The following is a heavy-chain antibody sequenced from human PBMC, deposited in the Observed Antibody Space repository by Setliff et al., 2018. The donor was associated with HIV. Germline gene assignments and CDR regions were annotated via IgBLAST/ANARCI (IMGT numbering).Heavy chain of an antibody. Sequence: SETLSLTCTVSGDSIGYYYWSWIRQPAGRGLEWMGRIHTSGSTNYNPSLTSRVTLSVDTSKNQFFLKPTSLSAADTAVYYCARDRIEVVVDGPHDVFDVWGRGTTVTVSS. CDR1: GDSIGYYY. V-gene: IGHV4-4*07. CDR3: ARDRIEVVVDGPHDVFDV. D-gene: IGHD2-15*01. J-gene: IGHJ3*01. CDR2: IHTSGST.